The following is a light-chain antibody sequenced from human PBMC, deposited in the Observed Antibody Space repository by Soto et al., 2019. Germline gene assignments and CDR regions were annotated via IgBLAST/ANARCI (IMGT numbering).Light chain of an antibody. V-gene: IGKV3-20*01. CDR2: GAS. CDR3: QQYAASPRT. Sequence: EIVLTQSPGTLSLSPRGRATLSCRASQSVFNNYLAWYQHRPGQAPRLLIYGASTRAPGIPDRFSGSGSGADFTLTISRLEPEEFAVYYCQQYAASPRTFGQGTQV. CDR1: QSVFNNY. J-gene: IGKJ1*01.